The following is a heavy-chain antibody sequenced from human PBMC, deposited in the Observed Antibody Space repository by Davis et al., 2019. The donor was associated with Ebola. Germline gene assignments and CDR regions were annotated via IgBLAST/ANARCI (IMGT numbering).Heavy chain of an antibody. CDR1: GFTFSSYW. CDR2: INSDGSST. V-gene: IGHV3-74*01. D-gene: IGHD4-11*01. CDR3: AREGTVITQGYYYYGMDV. Sequence: PGGSLRLSCAASGFTFSSYWMHWVRQAPGKGLVWVSRINSDGSSTSYADSVKGRFTISRDNAKNTLYLQMNSLRAEDTAVYYCAREGTVITQGYYYYGMDVWGQGTTVTVSS. J-gene: IGHJ6*02.